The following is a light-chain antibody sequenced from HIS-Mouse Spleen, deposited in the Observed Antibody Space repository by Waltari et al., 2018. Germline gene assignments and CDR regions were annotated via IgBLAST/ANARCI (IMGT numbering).Light chain of an antibody. Sequence: SYVLTQPPSVSVAPGQTARITCGGNNIGSNSRTGYQQKPGQAPVLVVYDDSDRPSGIPGRFSGSNSGNTATLTISRVEAGDEADYYCQVWDSSSDHVVFGGGTKLTVL. V-gene: IGLV3-21*02. J-gene: IGLJ2*01. CDR3: QVWDSSSDHVV. CDR1: NIGSNS. CDR2: DDS.